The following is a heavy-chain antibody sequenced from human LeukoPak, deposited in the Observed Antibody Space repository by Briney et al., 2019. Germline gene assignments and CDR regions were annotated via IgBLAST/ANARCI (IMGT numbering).Heavy chain of an antibody. Sequence: GGSLRLSCAASGFTFSSYSMNWVRQAPGKGLEWVSYISSSSSTIYYADSVKGRFTISRDNAKNSLYLQMNSLRAEDTAVYYCAKTRPLDSSSWSHGDYWGQGTLVTVSS. D-gene: IGHD6-13*01. CDR3: AKTRPLDSSSWSHGDY. CDR2: ISSSSSTI. V-gene: IGHV3-48*01. J-gene: IGHJ4*02. CDR1: GFTFSSYS.